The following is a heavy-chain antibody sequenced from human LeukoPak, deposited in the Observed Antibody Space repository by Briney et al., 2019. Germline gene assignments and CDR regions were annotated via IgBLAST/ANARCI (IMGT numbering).Heavy chain of an antibody. D-gene: IGHD1-7*01. CDR3: AREPNPLEITVTTYYDGSNV. V-gene: IGHV1-46*01. CDR2: INPSGGST. CDR1: AYTFTSYY. J-gene: IGHJ6*02. Sequence: ASVKVSRSSSAYTFTSYYMHWVRQAPGQGLEWMGIINPSGGSTSYAQKFQGRVTMTRDTPTSTVYMELSSLRYEDTAVYYCAREPNPLEITVTTYYDGSNVWGQGTTVTVSS.